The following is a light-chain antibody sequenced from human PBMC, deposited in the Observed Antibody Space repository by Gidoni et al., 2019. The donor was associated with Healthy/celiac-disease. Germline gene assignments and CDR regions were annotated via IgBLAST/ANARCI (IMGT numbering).Light chain of an antibody. CDR2: LGS. CDR1: QSLLHSTGYNY. V-gene: IGKV2-28*01. Sequence: DIVLSHSPLPLPVTPGEPASISCTSRQSLLHSTGYNYLTWYLQKPGQSPQLLIHLGSIRASGVPDRFSGSGSGTDFTLKSSRVEAEDVGVYYCMQALQTPWTFGQGTKVEIK. J-gene: IGKJ1*01. CDR3: MQALQTPWT.